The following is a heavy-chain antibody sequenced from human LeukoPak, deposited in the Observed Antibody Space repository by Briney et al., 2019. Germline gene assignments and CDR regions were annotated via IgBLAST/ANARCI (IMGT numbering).Heavy chain of an antibody. Sequence: TLSLTCSVSGGSISSGPYFWSWIRQSPGQGLEWIGYIWPSGSTNYNPSLSGRVAISLDKSRNHFTLMVTAVTAADTAFCARKGPEHLPTYFDHWGRGILVTVSS. D-gene: IGHD2-21*01. J-gene: IGHJ4*02. CDR1: GGSISSGPYF. V-gene: IGHV4-30-2*06. CDR2: IWPSGST. CDR3: KGPEHLPTYFDH.